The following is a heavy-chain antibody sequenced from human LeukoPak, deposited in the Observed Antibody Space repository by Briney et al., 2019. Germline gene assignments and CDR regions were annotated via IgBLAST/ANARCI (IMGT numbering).Heavy chain of an antibody. V-gene: IGHV3-30*02. J-gene: IGHJ4*02. CDR1: GFTFSSYG. CDR3: ANPRIVGATRDY. Sequence: GGSLRLSCAASGFTFSSYGMHWVRQAPGKGLEWVAFIRYDGSNEYYADSVKGRFTISRDNSKNTLYLQMNSLRAEDTAVYYCANPRIVGATRDYWGQGTLVTVSS. CDR2: IRYDGSNE. D-gene: IGHD1-26*01.